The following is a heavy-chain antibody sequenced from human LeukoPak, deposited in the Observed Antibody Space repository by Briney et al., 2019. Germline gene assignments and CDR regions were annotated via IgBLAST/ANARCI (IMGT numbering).Heavy chain of an antibody. CDR2: IIPIFGTA. CDR1: GGTFSSYA. J-gene: IGHJ5*02. D-gene: IGHD5-18*01. CDR3: ARDRTAPRTLWFDP. Sequence: SVKVSCRASGGTFSSYAISWVRQAPGQGLEWMGRIIPIFGTANYAQKFQGRVTITTDESTSTAYMELSSLRSEDTAVYYCARDRTAPRTLWFDPWGQGTLVTVSS. V-gene: IGHV1-69*05.